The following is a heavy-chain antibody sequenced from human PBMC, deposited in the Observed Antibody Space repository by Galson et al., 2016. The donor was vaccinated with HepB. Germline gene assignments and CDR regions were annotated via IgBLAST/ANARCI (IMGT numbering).Heavy chain of an antibody. Sequence: SLRLSCAASGFTFSSYGMYWVRQAPGKGLEWVTTIWYDGSNKYYADSVKGRFTISRDNSKNTLYLQMNSLRAEDTAVYSCARSRWLPPTYFDFWGQGTLVTVSS. CDR3: ARSRWLPPTYFDF. CDR1: GFTFSSYG. D-gene: IGHD3-22*01. J-gene: IGHJ4*02. V-gene: IGHV3-33*07. CDR2: IWYDGSNK.